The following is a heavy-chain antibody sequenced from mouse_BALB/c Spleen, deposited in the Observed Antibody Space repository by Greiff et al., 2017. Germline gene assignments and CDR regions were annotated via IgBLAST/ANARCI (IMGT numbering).Heavy chain of an antibody. Sequence: VKLMESGPGLVAPSQSLSITCTVSGFSLTGYGVNWVRQPPGKGLEWLGMIWGDGSTDYNSALKSRLSISKDNSKSQVFLKMNSLQTDDTARYYCARDFSAYYYGSSYYAMDYWGQGTSVTVSS. D-gene: IGHD1-1*01. CDR3: ARDFSAYYYGSSYYAMDY. V-gene: IGHV2-6-7*01. CDR2: IWGDGST. J-gene: IGHJ4*01. CDR1: GFSLTGYG.